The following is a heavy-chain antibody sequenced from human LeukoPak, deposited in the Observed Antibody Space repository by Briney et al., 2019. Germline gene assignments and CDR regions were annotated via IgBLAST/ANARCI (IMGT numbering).Heavy chain of an antibody. Sequence: SETLSLTCTVSGGSISSYYWSWIRQPAGKGLEWIGRIYTSGSTNYNPSLKSRVTMSVDTSKSQFSLKLSSVTAADTAVYYCARWDGEGYCSGGSCPGWFDPWGQGTLVTVSS. V-gene: IGHV4-4*07. J-gene: IGHJ5*02. CDR1: GGSISSYY. CDR3: ARWDGEGYCSGGSCPGWFDP. D-gene: IGHD2-15*01. CDR2: IYTSGST.